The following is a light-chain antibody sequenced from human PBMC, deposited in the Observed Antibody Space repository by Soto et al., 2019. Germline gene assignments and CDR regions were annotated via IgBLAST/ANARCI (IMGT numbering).Light chain of an antibody. V-gene: IGKV3-20*01. J-gene: IGKJ1*01. CDR1: QSVSNNY. Sequence: NGVTKWPGTLPLSTGERATLPCRASQSVSNNYLAFYQQKPGQAPRLLIYGASSRATGIPDRFSGSGCGTDFTLTISRLEPEDSAVYYWLQYGSSGTVGQGTKVEI. CDR2: GAS. CDR3: LQYGSSGT.